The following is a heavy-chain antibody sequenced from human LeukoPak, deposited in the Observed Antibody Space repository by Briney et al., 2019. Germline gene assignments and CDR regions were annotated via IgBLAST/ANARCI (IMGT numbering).Heavy chain of an antibody. Sequence: GESLKISGQGSVYSFASYWVSWVRQMPGKGLEWMGRFDPMDSYTNYSPSFQGHVTISADKSISTAYLQWSSLKASDPAMYYCAREGGYRYGLAHDYWGQGTLVTVSS. CDR1: VYSFASYW. CDR2: FDPMDSYT. D-gene: IGHD5-18*01. CDR3: AREGGYRYGLAHDY. V-gene: IGHV5-10-1*01. J-gene: IGHJ4*02.